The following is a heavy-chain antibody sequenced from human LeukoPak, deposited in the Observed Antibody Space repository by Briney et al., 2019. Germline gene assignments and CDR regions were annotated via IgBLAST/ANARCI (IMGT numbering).Heavy chain of an antibody. D-gene: IGHD7-27*01. V-gene: IGHV1-8*01. CDR1: GYTFTSHD. CDR2: MSPNSGDT. Sequence: ASVNVSCKASGYTFTSHDINWVRQATGQGLEWMGWMSPNSGDTGYAQKFQGRITMTSDSSISTAYMELSSLRSEDTAIYYCVRTPPNWGFDYWGQGTLVTVSS. J-gene: IGHJ4*02. CDR3: VRTPPNWGFDY.